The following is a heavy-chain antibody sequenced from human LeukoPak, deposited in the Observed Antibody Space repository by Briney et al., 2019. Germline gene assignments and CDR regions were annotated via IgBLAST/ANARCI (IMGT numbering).Heavy chain of an antibody. CDR1: GFTFSSYS. V-gene: IGHV3-48*01. D-gene: IGHD3-16*02. CDR2: ISSSSSTI. Sequence: PGGSLRLSCAASGFTFSSYSMNWVRQAPGKGLEWVSYISSSSSTIYYADSVKGRFTISRDNSKNTLYLQMNSLRAEDTAVYYCARTGSYGSRMDVWGQGTTVTVSS. J-gene: IGHJ6*02. CDR3: ARTGSYGSRMDV.